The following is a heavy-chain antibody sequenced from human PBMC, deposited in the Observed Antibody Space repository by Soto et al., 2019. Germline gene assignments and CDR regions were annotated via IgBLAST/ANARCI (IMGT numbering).Heavy chain of an antibody. V-gene: IGHV3-21*01. J-gene: IGHJ4*02. Sequence: SLRLSCAASGFTFSSYAMNWVRQTQEKGLEWVSSISSTSSYTHYSDSEKGRFTISRDNANNSLFLQMNSLRAEDTATYYCARDLALAGNYWGQGVLVTVSS. CDR1: GFTFSSYA. CDR2: ISSTSSYT. D-gene: IGHD6-19*01. CDR3: ARDLALAGNY.